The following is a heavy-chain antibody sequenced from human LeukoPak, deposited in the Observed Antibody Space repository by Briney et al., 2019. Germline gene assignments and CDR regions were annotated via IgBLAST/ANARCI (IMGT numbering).Heavy chain of an antibody. Sequence: GGSLRLSCAASGFTFSSYAMHWVRQAPGKGLGWVAVISYDGSNKYYADSVKGRFTISRDNSKNTLYLQMNSLRAEDTAVYYCADGGSTGTYYFDDWGQGTLVTVSS. D-gene: IGHD1-14*01. CDR3: ADGGSTGTYYFDD. CDR2: ISYDGSNK. CDR1: GFTFSSYA. V-gene: IGHV3-30*04. J-gene: IGHJ4*02.